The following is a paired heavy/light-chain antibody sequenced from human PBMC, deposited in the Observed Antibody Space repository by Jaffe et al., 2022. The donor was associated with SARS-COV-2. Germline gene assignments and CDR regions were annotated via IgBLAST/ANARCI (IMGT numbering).Heavy chain of an antibody. CDR3: ARQTTTVGSFDF. D-gene: IGHD4-4*01. V-gene: IGHV5-51*01. Sequence: EVQLVQSGAEVKKSGESLKISCKGSGYSFTSYWVGWVRQMPGKGLEWMGIIYPGDSDTRYSPSFQGQVTISADTSIATAYLQWSNLRASDTAMYYCARQTTTVGSFDFWGQGTMVTVSS. J-gene: IGHJ3*01. CDR1: GYSFTSYW. CDR2: IYPGDSDT.
Light chain of an antibody. Sequence: QSALTQPASVSGSPGQSITISCTGTSSDVGGYNYVSWYQQHPGKAPKLIIYDVTSRPSGVSNRFSGSKSGNTASLTISGLQAEDEADYYCSSYTRIITLVFGGGTKLTVL. CDR1: SSDVGGYNY. CDR2: DVT. J-gene: IGLJ3*02. V-gene: IGLV2-14*01. CDR3: SSYTRIITLV.